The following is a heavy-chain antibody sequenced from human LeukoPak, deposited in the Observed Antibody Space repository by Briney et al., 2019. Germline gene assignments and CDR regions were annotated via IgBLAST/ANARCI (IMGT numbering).Heavy chain of an antibody. CDR1: GYTFTGYY. CDR3: ARDPPSYYYDSFYDY. V-gene: IGHV1-46*01. CDR2: INPSGGST. D-gene: IGHD3-22*01. Sequence: ASVKVSCKASGYTFTGYYIHWVRQAPGQGLEWMGIINPSGGSTSYAQKFQGRVTMTRDTSTSTVYMELSSLRSEDTAVYYCARDPPSYYYDSFYDYWGQGTLVTVSS. J-gene: IGHJ4*02.